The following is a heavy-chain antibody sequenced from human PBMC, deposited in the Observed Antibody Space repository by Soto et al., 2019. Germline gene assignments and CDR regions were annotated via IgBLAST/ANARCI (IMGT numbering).Heavy chain of an antibody. V-gene: IGHV4-4*07. CDR2: IYYTGST. J-gene: IGHJ4*02. CDR1: AGSISTYH. Sequence: QVQLQESGPGLVKPSETLSLTCSVSAGSISTYHWSWIRQPAGKGLEWIGRIYYTGSTDYNPSLRGRVTLSVDTSKNQFSQKVSSVTAADTAVYYCARDCSGGACYPASFDYWGQGTLVTVSS. D-gene: IGHD2-15*01. CDR3: ARDCSGGACYPASFDY.